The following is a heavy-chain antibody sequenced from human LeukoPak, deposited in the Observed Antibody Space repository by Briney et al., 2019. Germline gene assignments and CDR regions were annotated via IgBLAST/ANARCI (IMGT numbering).Heavy chain of an antibody. CDR3: AEDQQLQPFHY. J-gene: IGHJ4*02. CDR2: ISGSGGST. CDR1: GFTFSSYA. Sequence: GRSLRLSCAASGFTFSSYAMSWVRQAPGKGLEWVSAISGSGGSTYYADSVKGRFTISRDNSKNTLYLQMNSLRAEDTAMYYCAEDQQLQPFHYWGQGTLVTVSS. D-gene: IGHD1-1*01. V-gene: IGHV3-23*01.